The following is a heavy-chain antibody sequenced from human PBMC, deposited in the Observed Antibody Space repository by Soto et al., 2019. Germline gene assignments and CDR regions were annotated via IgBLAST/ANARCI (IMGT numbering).Heavy chain of an antibody. J-gene: IGHJ4*02. V-gene: IGHV4-39*01. CDR1: GGSISSSSYY. CDR3: ARRTMVRGVIITRDFDY. Sequence: PSETLSLTCTVSGGSISSSSYYWGWIRQPPGKGLEWIGSIYYSGSTYYNPSLKSRVTISVDTSKNQFSLKLSSVTAADTAVYYCARRTMVRGVIITRDFDYWGQGTLVTVS. CDR2: IYYSGST. D-gene: IGHD3-10*01.